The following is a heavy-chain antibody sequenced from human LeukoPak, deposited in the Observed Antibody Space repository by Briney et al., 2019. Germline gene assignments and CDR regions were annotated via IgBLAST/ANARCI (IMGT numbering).Heavy chain of an antibody. V-gene: IGHV4-59*01. CDR1: GGSISSYY. CDR3: ARHGGHPYDFWSGYHSSGLDY. D-gene: IGHD3-3*01. J-gene: IGHJ4*02. CDR2: IYYSGST. Sequence: SETLSPTCTVSGGSISSYYWSWIRQPPGKGLEWIGYIYYSGSTNYNPSLKSRVTISVDTSKNQFSLKLSSVTAADTAVYYCARHGGHPYDFWSGYHSSGLDYWGQGTLVTVSS.